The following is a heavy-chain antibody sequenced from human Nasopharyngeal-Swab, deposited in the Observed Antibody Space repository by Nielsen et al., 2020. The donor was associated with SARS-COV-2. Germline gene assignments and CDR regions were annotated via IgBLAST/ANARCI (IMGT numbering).Heavy chain of an antibody. D-gene: IGHD4-17*01. CDR3: AKPTTVTRWGYYYYGMDV. Sequence: WIRQPPGKGLEGVSVIYSGGSSTYYADSVKGRFTISRDNSKNTLYLQMNSLRAEDTAVYYCAKPTTVTRWGYYYYGMDVWGQGTTVTVSS. V-gene: IGHV3-23*03. CDR2: IYSGGSST. J-gene: IGHJ6*02.